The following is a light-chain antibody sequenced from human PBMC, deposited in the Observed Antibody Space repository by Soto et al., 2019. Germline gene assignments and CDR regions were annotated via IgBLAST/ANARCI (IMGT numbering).Light chain of an antibody. CDR1: GSNIERKP. Sequence: QPVLTQPPSASGNPGQRVTISWSAGGSNIERKPFHWYKHLPGTAPKLLISNTHQRPSGVPDRFSVSKSGASASLAISGLASEDEAHYYCAAWDYRRDGELLFGGGTKLTVL. V-gene: IGLV1-44*01. CDR2: NTH. J-gene: IGLJ3*02. CDR3: AAWDYRRDGELL.